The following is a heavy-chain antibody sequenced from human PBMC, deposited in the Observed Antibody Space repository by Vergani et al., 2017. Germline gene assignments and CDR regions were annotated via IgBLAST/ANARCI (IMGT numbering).Heavy chain of an antibody. V-gene: IGHV4-59*01. CDR3: ARNPYCGGDCYSDAFDI. Sequence: QVQLQESGPGLVKPSETLSLTCTVSGAAIKDFYWSWFRQPPGKGLEWIGYVYYTGSTTYNPSLKSRVTISVDTSNNQFSLKLSSVTAADTAVYYCARNPYCGGDCYSDAFDIWGQGTMVTVSS. J-gene: IGHJ3*02. CDR2: VYYTGST. CDR1: GAAIKDFY. D-gene: IGHD2-21*02.